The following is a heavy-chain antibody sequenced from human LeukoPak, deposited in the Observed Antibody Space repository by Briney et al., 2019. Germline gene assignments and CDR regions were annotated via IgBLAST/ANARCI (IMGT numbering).Heavy chain of an antibody. Sequence: GSLRLSCAASGFTFSSYGMSWIRQPPGKGLEWIGEINHRGSTNYNPSLKRRVTISVDTSKNQFSLKLSSVTAADTAVYYCAKSLYGSGSYYNWFDPWGQGTLVTVSS. J-gene: IGHJ5*02. V-gene: IGHV4-34*08. CDR3: AKSLYGSGSYYNWFDP. D-gene: IGHD3-10*01. CDR1: GFTFSSYG. CDR2: INHRGST.